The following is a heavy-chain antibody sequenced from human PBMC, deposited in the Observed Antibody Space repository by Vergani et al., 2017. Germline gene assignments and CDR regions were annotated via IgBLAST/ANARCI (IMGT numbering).Heavy chain of an antibody. CDR1: GITFWKFG. CDR2: ISWNSGAV. CDR3: VKVGWAARPGWDFFYYYMDV. D-gene: IGHD6-6*01. Sequence: EVDLVESGGGLAQPGGSLRLSCEASGITFWKFGMHWVRQGPGKGLEWVSGISWNSGAVDYADSVRGRFTISRDNAKNSLFLEMNSLRTEDTATYYCVKVGWAARPGWDFFYYYMDVWGKGTTVTVSS. J-gene: IGHJ6*03. V-gene: IGHV3-9*01.